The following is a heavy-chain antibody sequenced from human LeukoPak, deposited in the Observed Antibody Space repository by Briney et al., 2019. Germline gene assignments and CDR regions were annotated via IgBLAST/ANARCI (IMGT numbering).Heavy chain of an antibody. CDR3: AKQEYQLLEGYFDY. CDR2: IKQDGSEK. CDR1: GFTFSSYW. V-gene: IGHV3-7*03. Sequence: PGGSLRLSCAASGFTFSSYWMSWVRQAPGKGLEWVANIKQDGSEKYYVDSVKGRFTISRDNAKNSLYLQMNSLRAEDTAVYYCAKQEYQLLEGYFDYWGQGTLVTVSS. J-gene: IGHJ4*02. D-gene: IGHD2-2*01.